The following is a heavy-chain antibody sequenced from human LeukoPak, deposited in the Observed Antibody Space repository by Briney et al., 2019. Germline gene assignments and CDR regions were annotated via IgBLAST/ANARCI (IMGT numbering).Heavy chain of an antibody. CDR1: GGTFSSYA. CDR3: ARGVVGATTGAYSFDY. J-gene: IGHJ4*02. Sequence: SVKVSCKASGGTFSSYAISWVRQAPGQGLEWMGGIVPIFGTANYAQKFQGRVTIIADESTSTAYMELSSLRSEDTAVYYCARGVVGATTGAYSFDYWGRGTLVTVSS. V-gene: IGHV1-69*13. D-gene: IGHD1-26*01. CDR2: IVPIFGTA.